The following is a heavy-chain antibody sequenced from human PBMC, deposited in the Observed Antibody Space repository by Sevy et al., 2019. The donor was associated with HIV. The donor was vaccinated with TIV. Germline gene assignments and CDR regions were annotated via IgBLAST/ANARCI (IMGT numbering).Heavy chain of an antibody. CDR3: ARDLVGATSD. CDR1: GFTFSSYV. D-gene: IGHD1-26*01. Sequence: GGSLRLSCAASGFTFSSYVMHWVRQAPGKGLEWLALIWDDGSDKYYADSVKGRFTISRDNSKNMLYLQMNSLRPEVTAVYYCARDLVGATSDWGQGTLVTVSS. J-gene: IGHJ4*02. CDR2: IWDDGSDK. V-gene: IGHV3-30*04.